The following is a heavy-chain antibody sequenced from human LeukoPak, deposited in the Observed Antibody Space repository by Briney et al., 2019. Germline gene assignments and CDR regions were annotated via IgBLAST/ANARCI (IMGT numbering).Heavy chain of an antibody. V-gene: IGHV4-59*08. CDR3: ARHDYLFYFDC. D-gene: IGHD3-16*01. CDR2: IYYCGTT. Sequence: SETLFLTCSGSGGSLSSYYWSWIRQPPGKGREWIRYIYYCGTTNYNPSHKSRVTISEDTSNNQFSLKLSSVTAADTVVYYWARHDYLFYFDCWGQRTLVTVSS. CDR1: GGSLSSYY. J-gene: IGHJ4*02.